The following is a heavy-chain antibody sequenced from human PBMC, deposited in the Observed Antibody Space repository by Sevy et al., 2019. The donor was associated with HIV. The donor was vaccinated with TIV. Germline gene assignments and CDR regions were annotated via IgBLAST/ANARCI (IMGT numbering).Heavy chain of an antibody. J-gene: IGHJ4*02. Sequence: GGSLRLSCAASGFTFNSYGMHWVRQAPIKGLEWVASIYYDGNNKYYADSVKGRLTISRDESKNTLYLQTNSLRAEDTAVYYCARDSNEYGDYRLSYYFDYWGQGALVTVSS. CDR3: ARDSNEYGDYRLSYYFDY. V-gene: IGHV3-33*01. CDR2: IYYDGNNK. D-gene: IGHD4-17*01. CDR1: GFTFNSYG.